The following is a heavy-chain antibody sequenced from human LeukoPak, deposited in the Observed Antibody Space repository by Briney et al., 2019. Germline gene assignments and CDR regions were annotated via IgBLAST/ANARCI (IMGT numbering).Heavy chain of an antibody. CDR2: INHSGST. Sequence: SETLSLTCTVSRGSTSTYYWSWIRQPPGKGLEWIGEINHSGSTNYNPSLKSRVTISVDTSKNQFSLKLSSVTAADTAVYYCARAGTKSWWFDPWGQGTLVTVSP. J-gene: IGHJ5*02. D-gene: IGHD6-13*01. V-gene: IGHV4-34*01. CDR1: RGSTSTYY. CDR3: ARAGTKSWWFDP.